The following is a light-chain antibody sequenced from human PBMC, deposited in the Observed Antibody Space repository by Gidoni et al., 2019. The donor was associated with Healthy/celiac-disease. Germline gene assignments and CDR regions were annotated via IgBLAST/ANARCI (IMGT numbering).Light chain of an antibody. Sequence: DIQLTQSPSTLSASVGDRVTITCRAIQSISSWLAWYQQKPGKAPKLLIYKASSLERGVPSRFSGSGSGTEFTLTISSLQPDDFATYYCQQYNSYSRLTFGGGTKVEIK. J-gene: IGKJ4*01. CDR2: KAS. V-gene: IGKV1-5*03. CDR3: QQYNSYSRLT. CDR1: QSISSW.